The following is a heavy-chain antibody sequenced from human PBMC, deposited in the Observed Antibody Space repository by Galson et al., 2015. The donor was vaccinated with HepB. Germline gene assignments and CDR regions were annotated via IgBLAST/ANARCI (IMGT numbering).Heavy chain of an antibody. CDR3: VRDDCTTTSCFGQ. Sequence: SLRLSCAASGFTFRNYGMFWVRQAPGKGLEWVTFISYDGSNKYYTDSVKGRFTISRDNSKNTLFLQMNSLRPEDTAVYYCVRDDCTTTSCFGQWGQGILVAVSS. D-gene: IGHD2-2*01. CDR2: ISYDGSNK. J-gene: IGHJ4*02. V-gene: IGHV3-30*03. CDR1: GFTFRNYG.